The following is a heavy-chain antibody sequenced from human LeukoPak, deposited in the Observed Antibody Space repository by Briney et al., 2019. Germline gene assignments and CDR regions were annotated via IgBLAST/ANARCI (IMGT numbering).Heavy chain of an antibody. D-gene: IGHD3-10*01. V-gene: IGHV3-11*01. CDR1: GFTFSDYY. CDR3: ARRFYGSRSPWHFDL. CDR2: ISSSGKTI. J-gene: IGHJ2*01. Sequence: GGSLRLSCAASGFTFSDYYMSWIRQTPGKGLEWISHISSSGKTIYYTDSVKGRFTISRDNVKNIVILQMNSLRVEDTATYYCARRFYGSRSPWHFDLWGRGTLVTVSS.